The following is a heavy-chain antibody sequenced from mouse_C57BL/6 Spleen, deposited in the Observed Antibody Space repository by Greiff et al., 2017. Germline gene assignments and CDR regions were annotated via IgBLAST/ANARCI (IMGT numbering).Heavy chain of an antibody. Sequence: VHLVESGPELVKPGASVKISCKASGYAFSSSWMNWVKQRPGKGLEWIGRIYPGDGDTNYNGKLKGKATLTADKSSSTAYMQLSSLTSEDSAVYFCARSTHYAMDYWGQGTSVTVSS. CDR2: IYPGDGDT. CDR1: GYAFSSSW. D-gene: IGHD2-1*01. V-gene: IGHV1-82*01. J-gene: IGHJ4*01. CDR3: ARSTHYAMDY.